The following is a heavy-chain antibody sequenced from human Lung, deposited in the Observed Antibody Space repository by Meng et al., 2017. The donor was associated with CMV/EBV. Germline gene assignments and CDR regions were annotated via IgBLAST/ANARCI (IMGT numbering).Heavy chain of an antibody. V-gene: IGHV3-9*03. J-gene: IGHJ4*02. D-gene: IGHD3-3*01. CDR1: GFPFDEYA. CDR3: AKSSERSGYYFGVSIDY. Sequence: GGSXRLXXEASGFPFDEYAMHWVRQVPGKGLEWVSAISCTGRYTGYADSVKGRFTISRDNAKNSLYLQMNSLRLEDMALYYCAKSSERSGYYFGVSIDYWGQGTLVXVSS. CDR2: ISCTGRYT.